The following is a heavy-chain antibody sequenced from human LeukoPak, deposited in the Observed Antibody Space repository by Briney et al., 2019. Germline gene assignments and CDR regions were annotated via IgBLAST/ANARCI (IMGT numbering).Heavy chain of an antibody. CDR1: GFTLSDFD. CDR2: IKQDGGEK. Sequence: PGGSLTLSCAASGFTLSDFDIHWVRQASGKGLEWVANIKQDGGEKYYVDSVKGRFTISRDNAKNSLYLQMNSLRAEDTAVYYCARVSGGYVIAAYFDYWGQGTLVTVSS. J-gene: IGHJ4*02. V-gene: IGHV3-7*02. CDR3: ARVSGGYVIAAYFDY. D-gene: IGHD5-12*01.